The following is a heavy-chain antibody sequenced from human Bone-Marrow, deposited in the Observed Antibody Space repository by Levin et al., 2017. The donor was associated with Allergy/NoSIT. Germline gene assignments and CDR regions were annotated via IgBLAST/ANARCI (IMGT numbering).Heavy chain of an antibody. CDR2: IYYSGST. CDR1: GGSVSSGSYY. D-gene: IGHD5-12*01. V-gene: IGHV4-61*01. J-gene: IGHJ6*03. CDR3: ARMGGYAYYNYYYMDV. Sequence: SETLSLTCTVSGGSVSSGSYYWSWIRQPPGKGLDWIGHIYYSGSTNYNPSLKSRVTISVDTSKNQFSLKLSSVTAADTAVYYCARMGGYAYYNYYYMDVWGKGTTVTVSS.